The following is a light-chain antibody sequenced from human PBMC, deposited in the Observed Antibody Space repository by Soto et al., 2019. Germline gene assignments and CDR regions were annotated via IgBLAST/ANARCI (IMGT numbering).Light chain of an antibody. CDR3: QQYDTLPPT. Sequence: DIQMTQSPSSLSASVGDRVTITCQASQDISNYLIWYQQKPGKAPKLLMSDASILETGVPSRFSGSGSGTDFTFTISGLQPEDIATYYCQQYDTLPPTFGPGTKVDLK. CDR2: DAS. CDR1: QDISNY. J-gene: IGKJ3*01. V-gene: IGKV1-33*01.